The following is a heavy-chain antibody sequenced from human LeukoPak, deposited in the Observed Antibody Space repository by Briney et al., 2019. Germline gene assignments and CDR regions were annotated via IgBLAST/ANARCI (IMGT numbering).Heavy chain of an antibody. CDR1: GGSISSHY. D-gene: IGHD1-26*01. CDR3: ARDFTDIGSSLVYYYYYYMDV. J-gene: IGHJ6*03. Sequence: PSETLSLTCTVSGGSISSHYWSWIRQPAGKGLEWIGRIYNSGSTNYNPSLKSRVTMSVDTSKNQFSLKLNSVTAADTAVYYCARDFTDIGSSLVYYYYYYMDVWGKGTTVTVSS. V-gene: IGHV4-4*07. CDR2: IYNSGST.